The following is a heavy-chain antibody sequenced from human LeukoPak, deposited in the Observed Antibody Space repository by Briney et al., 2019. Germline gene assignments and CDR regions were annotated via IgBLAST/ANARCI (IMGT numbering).Heavy chain of an antibody. Sequence: GASVSVSCTASGYTFTGYYMHWVRQAHGQGLEWMGWTNPNSGGTNYAQKFQGRVTMTRDTSISTAYMELSRLRSDDTAVYYCASPKTDAFDIWGQGTMVTVSS. CDR2: TNPNSGGT. V-gene: IGHV1-2*02. J-gene: IGHJ3*02. CDR3: ASPKTDAFDI. CDR1: GYTFTGYY.